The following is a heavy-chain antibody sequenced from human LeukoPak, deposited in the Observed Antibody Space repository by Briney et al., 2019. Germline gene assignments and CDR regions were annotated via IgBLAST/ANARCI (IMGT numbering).Heavy chain of an antibody. Sequence: GGSLRLSCAASGFTFSSYWMSWVRPAARKGLEWVANIKQDGSEKYYVDSVKGRFTISRDNAKNSLYLQMNSLRAEDTAVYYCAREDYNWKQRRGLIDYWGQGTLVTVSS. CDR2: IKQDGSEK. CDR3: AREDYNWKQRRGLIDY. J-gene: IGHJ4*02. V-gene: IGHV3-7*01. CDR1: GFTFSSYW. D-gene: IGHD1-1*01.